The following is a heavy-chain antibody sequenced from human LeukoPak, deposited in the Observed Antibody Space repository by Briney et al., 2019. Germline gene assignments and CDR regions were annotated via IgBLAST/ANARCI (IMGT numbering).Heavy chain of an antibody. CDR1: GFTFSSYS. CDR3: AKVGTDDILTGLWGRIDY. D-gene: IGHD3-9*01. CDR2: ISSSSSYI. V-gene: IGHV3-21*04. Sequence: PGGSLRLSCAASGFTFSSYSMNWVRQAPGKGLEWVSSISSSSSYIYYADSVKGRFTISRDNAKNSLYLQMNSLRAEDTAVYYCAKVGTDDILTGLWGRIDYWGQGTLVTVPS. J-gene: IGHJ4*02.